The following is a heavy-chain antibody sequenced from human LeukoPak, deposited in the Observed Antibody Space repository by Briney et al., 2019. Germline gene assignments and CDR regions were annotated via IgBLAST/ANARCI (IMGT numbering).Heavy chain of an antibody. CDR2: INHSGST. Sequence: SETLSLTCAVYGGSFSGYYWSWIRQPPGKGLEWIGEINHSGSTNYNPSLKSRVTISVDTSKNQFSLKLSSVTAADTAVYYCARSVVVAATLDYWGQGTLVTVSS. V-gene: IGHV4-34*01. CDR3: ARSVVVAATLDY. CDR1: GGSFSGYY. J-gene: IGHJ4*02. D-gene: IGHD2-15*01.